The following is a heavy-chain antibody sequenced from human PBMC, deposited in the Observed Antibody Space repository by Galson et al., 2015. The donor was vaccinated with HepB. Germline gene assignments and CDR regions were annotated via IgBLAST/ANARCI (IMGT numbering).Heavy chain of an antibody. J-gene: IGHJ4*02. CDR2: IIPIFGTA. CDR1: GGTFSSYA. V-gene: IGHV1-69*13. CDR3: ARLGEYCGGDCYPGDY. D-gene: IGHD2-21*01. Sequence: SVKVSCKASGGTFSSYAISWVRQAPGQGLEWMGGIIPIFGTANYAQKFQGRVTITADESTSTAYMELSSLRSEDTAVYYCARLGEYCGGDCYPGDYWGQGTLVTVSS.